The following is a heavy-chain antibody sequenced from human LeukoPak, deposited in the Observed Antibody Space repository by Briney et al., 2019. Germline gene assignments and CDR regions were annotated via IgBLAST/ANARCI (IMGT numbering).Heavy chain of an antibody. CDR1: GFTFSSYW. Sequence: PGASLRLSCAASGFTFSSYWMHWVRQAPGKGLVWVSRINSDGSSRSYADSVKGRFTISRDNAKNTLYLQMNSLRVEDTAVYYCARDALAYCGGDCPFDYWGQGTLVTVSS. V-gene: IGHV3-74*01. J-gene: IGHJ4*02. CDR3: ARDALAYCGGDCPFDY. CDR2: INSDGSSR. D-gene: IGHD2-21*02.